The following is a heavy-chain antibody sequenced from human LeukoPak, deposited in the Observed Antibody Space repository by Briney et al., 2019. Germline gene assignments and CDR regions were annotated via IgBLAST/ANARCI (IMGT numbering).Heavy chain of an antibody. V-gene: IGHV1-2*02. CDR3: AGRPDTAMVPIFDY. CDR1: GYTFTSYY. Sequence: ASVKVSCKASGYTFTSYYMHWVRQAPGQGLEWMGWINPSSGGTNYAQKFQGRVTMTGDTSISTAYLEVSRLSSDDTAVYFCAGRPDTAMVPIFDYWGQGTLVTISS. CDR2: INPSSGGT. D-gene: IGHD5-18*01. J-gene: IGHJ4*02.